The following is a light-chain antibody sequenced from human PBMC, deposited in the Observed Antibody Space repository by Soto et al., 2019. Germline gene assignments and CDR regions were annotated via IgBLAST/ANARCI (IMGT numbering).Light chain of an antibody. J-gene: IGKJ1*01. CDR1: QSLLHDNGYNY. CDR3: MQALQAPWT. V-gene: IGKV2-28*01. CDR2: LGS. Sequence: DIVMTQSPLSLPVTPGEPASISCRSSQSLLHDNGYNYLDWYLQKPGQAPQLLIYLGSNRASGVHDRFSGSASGTDCTLKISRVEAEDAGIYYCMQALQAPWTFGQGTKVEIK.